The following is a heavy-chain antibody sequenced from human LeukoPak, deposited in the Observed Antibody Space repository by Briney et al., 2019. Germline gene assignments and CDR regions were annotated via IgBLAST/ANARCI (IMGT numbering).Heavy chain of an antibody. CDR2: IYPDDPDT. Sequence: GESLQISCKASGSSFSDYWIGWVRQMSGKGLEWMGMIYPDDPDTRYSPSFQGQVTISADKSINTAFLQWSSLEASDTAMYYCAKSARGYCSSSSCFGYYGMDVWGQGTTVTVSS. D-gene: IGHD2-2*01. V-gene: IGHV5-51*01. J-gene: IGHJ6*02. CDR1: GSSFSDYW. CDR3: AKSARGYCSSSSCFGYYGMDV.